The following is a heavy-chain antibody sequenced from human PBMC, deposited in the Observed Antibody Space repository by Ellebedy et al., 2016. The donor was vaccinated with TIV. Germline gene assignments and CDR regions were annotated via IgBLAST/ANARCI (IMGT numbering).Heavy chain of an antibody. CDR3: AKEGALSQAYTFDI. CDR2: ISWNSGSI. CDR1: GFTFDDYA. V-gene: IGHV3-9*01. D-gene: IGHD2-21*01. J-gene: IGHJ3*02. Sequence: SLKISXAASGFTFDDYAMHWVRQAPGKGLEWVSGISWNSGSIGYADSVKGRFTISRDNAKNSLYLRMNSLRAEDTALYYCAKEGALSQAYTFDIWGQGTMVTVSS.